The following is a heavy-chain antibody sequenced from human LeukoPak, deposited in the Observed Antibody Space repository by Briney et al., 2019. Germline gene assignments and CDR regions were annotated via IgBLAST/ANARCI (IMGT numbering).Heavy chain of an antibody. CDR2: IKQDGSEK. J-gene: IGHJ4*02. V-gene: IGHV3-7*01. CDR1: GFTFSNYW. Sequence: GGSLRLSCAASGFTFSNYWMSWVRQAPGKGLEWVANIKQDGSEKYYVNSVKGRFTISRDNAKNSLYLQMNSLRAEDTAIYFCAREDDWNYEDCWGQGALVTVSS. CDR3: AREDDWNYEDC. D-gene: IGHD1-7*01.